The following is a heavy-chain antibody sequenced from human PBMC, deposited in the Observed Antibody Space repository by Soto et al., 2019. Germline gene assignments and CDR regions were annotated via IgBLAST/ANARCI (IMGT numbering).Heavy chain of an antibody. Sequence: QITLKESGPTLVKPTQTLTLTYTFSGFPLSSSGVGVGWIRQPPGKALEWLTFIYWDDDKHYSPSLKSRLTITKDTAKNQVVLTLTNMDPVDTATYYCARLVVAGITYDFDYWGQGTLLTVSS. CDR3: ARLVVAGITYDFDY. CDR1: GFPLSSSGVG. CDR2: IYWDDDK. V-gene: IGHV2-5*02. D-gene: IGHD2-15*01. J-gene: IGHJ4*02.